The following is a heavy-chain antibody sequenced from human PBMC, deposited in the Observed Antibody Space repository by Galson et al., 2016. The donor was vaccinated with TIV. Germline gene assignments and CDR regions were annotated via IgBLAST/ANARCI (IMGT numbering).Heavy chain of an antibody. CDR2: VYPGDSES. CDR3: ARQANSGLDY. Sequence: QSGAEVKKPGESLKISSQASGSVFPTYWLAWVRQMPGKGLEWMGIVYPGDSESRYSPSLQGQVTFSVDKSSSTAYLQWSSLRTTDTAIYYCARQANSGLDYWGQGALVTVSS. D-gene: IGHD6-19*01. CDR1: GSVFPTYW. J-gene: IGHJ4*02. V-gene: IGHV5-51*01.